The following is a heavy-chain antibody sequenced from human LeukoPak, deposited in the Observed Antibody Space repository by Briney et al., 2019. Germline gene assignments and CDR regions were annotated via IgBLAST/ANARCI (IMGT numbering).Heavy chain of an antibody. CDR3: AKYISGLMYYSDY. CDR1: GFTFNNYA. J-gene: IGHJ4*02. D-gene: IGHD5-18*01. V-gene: IGHV3-23*01. Sequence: GGSLRLSCAASGFTFNNYAMSWVRQAPGKGLEWVSGISGSGENTYYADSVKGRFTISRDNSKNTLYLQMNSLRAEDTAVYYCAKYISGLMYYSDYWGQGSLVTVSS. CDR2: ISGSGENT.